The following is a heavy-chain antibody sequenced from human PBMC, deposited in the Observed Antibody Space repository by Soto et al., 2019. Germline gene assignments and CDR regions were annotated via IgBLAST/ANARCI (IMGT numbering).Heavy chain of an antibody. J-gene: IGHJ4*02. CDR3: AKFNVATNTFDY. Sequence: QVQLVESGGGVVQPGRSLRLSCAASGFTFSSYGMHWVRQAPGKGLEWVAVISYDGSNKYYADSVKGRFTISRDNSKNTLYLQMNSLRAEDTAVYYCAKFNVATNTFDYWGQGTLVTVSS. D-gene: IGHD2-15*01. V-gene: IGHV3-30*18. CDR1: GFTFSSYG. CDR2: ISYDGSNK.